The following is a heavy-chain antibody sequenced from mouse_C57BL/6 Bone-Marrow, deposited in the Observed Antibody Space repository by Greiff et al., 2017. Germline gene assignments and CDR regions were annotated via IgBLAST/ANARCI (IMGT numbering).Heavy chain of an antibody. CDR1: GYSITSGYY. V-gene: IGHV3-6*01. D-gene: IGHD1-1*01. J-gene: IGHJ4*01. Sequence: EVQLQESGPGLVKPSQSLSLTCSVTGYSITSGYYWNWIRPFPGNILEWTGYISYDGSNNYTPSLKNRISITRDTTKNQFFLKLNSVTTEDTATYDWGRYHYYGISYYAMDYWGQGTSVTVAS. CDR2: ISYDGSN. CDR3: GRYHYYGISYYAMDY.